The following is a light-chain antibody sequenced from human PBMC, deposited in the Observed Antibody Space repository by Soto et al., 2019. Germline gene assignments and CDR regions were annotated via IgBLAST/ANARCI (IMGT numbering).Light chain of an antibody. V-gene: IGKV4-1*01. CDR2: WAS. Sequence: DIVLTQSPDSLAVSLGEGATINCKSSQSVLSSSNNKNFLAWYQQKPGQSPKLLIYWASTRESGVPDRFSGSGSGTDFTLTISSLQAEDLAVYYCQQSYSIPYTFGQGTKLEIK. J-gene: IGKJ2*01. CDR3: QQSYSIPYT. CDR1: QSVLSSSNNKNF.